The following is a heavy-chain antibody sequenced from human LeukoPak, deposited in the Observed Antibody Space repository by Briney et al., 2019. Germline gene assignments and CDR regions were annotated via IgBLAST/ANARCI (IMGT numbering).Heavy chain of an antibody. J-gene: IGHJ6*03. V-gene: IGHV1-69*06. Sequence: GASVKVSCKASGYTFTSYGISWVRQAPGQGLEWMGGIIPIFGTANYAQKFQGRVTITADKSTSTAYMELSSLRSGDTAVYYCAREGRYGYCSGGSCYSSHYYYYMDVWGKGTTVTVSS. CDR1: GYTFTSYG. CDR3: AREGRYGYCSGGSCYSSHYYYYMDV. D-gene: IGHD2-15*01. CDR2: IIPIFGTA.